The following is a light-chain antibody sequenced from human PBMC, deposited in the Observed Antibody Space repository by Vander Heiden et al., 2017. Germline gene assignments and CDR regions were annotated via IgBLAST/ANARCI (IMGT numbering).Light chain of an antibody. CDR3: QKYGSSPRT. Sequence: ELVLPPSPATLSLAPGEATTPSCRADHSVSSSYLAWYQQKPGQAPKLLIYAVSSRATGIPYRFSGSGSGTDFTLTISRLEPEDFAVYYCQKYGSSPRTFGQGTKVEIK. J-gene: IGKJ1*01. V-gene: IGKV3-20*01. CDR2: AVS. CDR1: HSVSSSY.